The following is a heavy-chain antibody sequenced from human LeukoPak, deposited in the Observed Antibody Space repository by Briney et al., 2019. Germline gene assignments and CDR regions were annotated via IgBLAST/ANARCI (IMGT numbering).Heavy chain of an antibody. D-gene: IGHD2-15*01. Sequence: TASVTLSLTCTVSGGSISSYYWSWIRQPPGKGLEWIGYIYYSGSTNYNPSLKSRVTISVDTFKNQFSLKLSSVTAADTAVYYCARQLRGYFDYWGQGTLVTVSS. J-gene: IGHJ4*02. CDR1: GGSISSYY. V-gene: IGHV4-59*08. CDR2: IYYSGST. CDR3: ARQLRGYFDY.